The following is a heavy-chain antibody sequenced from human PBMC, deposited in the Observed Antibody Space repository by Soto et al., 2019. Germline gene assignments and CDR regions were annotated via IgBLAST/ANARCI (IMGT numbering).Heavy chain of an antibody. D-gene: IGHD3-22*01. J-gene: IGHJ6*02. Sequence: QVQLVQSGAEVKKPGTSVKVSCKASGGTFSSYAISWVRQAPGQGLEWMGGIIPMSGKGKFAQQFQGRVTITADESTRTVYMELSSLRSEDTAVYYCARDRHDSNGWSTFFYGLDVWGQGTTVTVSS. CDR1: GGTFSSYA. CDR2: IIPMSGKG. CDR3: ARDRHDSNGWSTFFYGLDV. V-gene: IGHV1-69*01.